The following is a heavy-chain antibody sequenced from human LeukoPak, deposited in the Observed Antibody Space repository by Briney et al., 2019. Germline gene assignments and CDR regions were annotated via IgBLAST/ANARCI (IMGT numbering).Heavy chain of an antibody. V-gene: IGHV3-23*01. J-gene: IGHJ5*01. CDR2: ITGVDSTP. CDR1: GFTFGSYA. D-gene: IGHD3-10*01. Sequence: GGSLRLSCETSGFTFGSYAMTWVRQAPGKGLEWVSGITGVDSTPYYADSVKGRFTISRDNSKNTLYLQMNSLRGEDTAAYYCAKDAVRGSGRINWFDSWGQGTLVTVSS. CDR3: AKDAVRGSGRINWFDS.